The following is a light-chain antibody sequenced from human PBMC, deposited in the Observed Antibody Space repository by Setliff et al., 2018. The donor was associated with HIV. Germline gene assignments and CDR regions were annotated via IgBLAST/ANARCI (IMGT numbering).Light chain of an antibody. CDR1: NIGSKN. Sequence: SYELIQPLSVSVALGQTARITCGGNNIGSKNVQWYQQKPGQAPVLVIYRDSNRPSGIPERFSGSNSGNTATLTISRAQAGDEADYYCQVWDSNMVFGGGTKVTVL. V-gene: IGLV3-9*01. CDR3: QVWDSNMV. J-gene: IGLJ2*01. CDR2: RDS.